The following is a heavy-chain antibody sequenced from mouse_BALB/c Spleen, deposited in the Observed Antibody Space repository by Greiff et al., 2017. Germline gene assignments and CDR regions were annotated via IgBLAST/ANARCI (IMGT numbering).Heavy chain of an antibody. V-gene: IGHV1-77*01. J-gene: IGHJ2*01. CDR2: IYPGSGST. CDR3: ARGRDTTGNFDY. D-gene: IGHD1-1*01. Sequence: QVQLKQSGPELVKPGASVKMSCKASGYTFTDYVISWVKQRTGQGLEWIGEIYPGSGSTYYNEKFKGKATLTADKSSNTAYMQLSSLTSEDSAVYFCARGRDTTGNFDYWGQGTTLTVSS. CDR1: GYTFTDYV.